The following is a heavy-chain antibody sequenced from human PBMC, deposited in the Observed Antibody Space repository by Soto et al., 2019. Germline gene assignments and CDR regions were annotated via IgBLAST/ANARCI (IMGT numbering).Heavy chain of an antibody. J-gene: IGHJ2*01. Sequence: SETLSLTCTVSGGSISSYYWSWIRQPPGKGLEGIGYIYYSGSTNYNPSLKSRVTISVDTSKNQFSLKLSSVTAADTAVYYCARSRYDYIWGSYRYFWYFDLWGRGTLVTVSS. D-gene: IGHD3-16*02. CDR2: IYYSGST. CDR3: ARSRYDYIWGSYRYFWYFDL. V-gene: IGHV4-59*01. CDR1: GGSISSYY.